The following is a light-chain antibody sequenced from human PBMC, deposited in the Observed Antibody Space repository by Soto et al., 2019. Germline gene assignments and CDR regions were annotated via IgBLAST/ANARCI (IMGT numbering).Light chain of an antibody. CDR3: LQYGSSPRT. J-gene: IGKJ1*01. CDR1: QSVSSSY. V-gene: IGKV3-20*01. Sequence: EIVLTQSPGTLSLSPGERATLSCRASQSVSSSYLAWYQQKPGQAPRLLIYGASSRATGIPDRFSGSGSGTDFTLTSSSLEPEDFAVYYCLQYGSSPRTFGQGTRVEIK. CDR2: GAS.